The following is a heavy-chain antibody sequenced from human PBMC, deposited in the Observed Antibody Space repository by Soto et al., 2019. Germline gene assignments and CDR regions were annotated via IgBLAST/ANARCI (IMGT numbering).Heavy chain of an antibody. CDR3: ARSFFGVAEGFDP. Sequence: GGSLRLSCAASGFTVSSNYMSWVRQAPGKGLEWVSVIYSGGSTYYADSVKGRFTISRDNSKNTLYLQMNSLGAEDTAVYYCARSFFGVAEGFDPWGQGTLVTVSS. J-gene: IGHJ5*02. V-gene: IGHV3-66*01. CDR2: IYSGGST. CDR1: GFTVSSNY. D-gene: IGHD3-3*01.